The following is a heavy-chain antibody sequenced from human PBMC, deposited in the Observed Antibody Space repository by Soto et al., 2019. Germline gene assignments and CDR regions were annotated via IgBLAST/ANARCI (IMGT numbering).Heavy chain of an antibody. CDR3: AKSAGPISITGRRHAVY. V-gene: IGHV3-23*01. Sequence: PGGSLRLSCGASGFTFGSYAMSWVRQAPGKGLEWVSGISGSGASTYYAASVKGRFTISRDNSKNTLYLQMNSLRAEDTAVYYCAKSAGPISITGRRHAVYWGQGTPVNGSS. CDR2: ISGSGAST. D-gene: IGHD1-20*01. J-gene: IGHJ4*02. CDR1: GFTFGSYA.